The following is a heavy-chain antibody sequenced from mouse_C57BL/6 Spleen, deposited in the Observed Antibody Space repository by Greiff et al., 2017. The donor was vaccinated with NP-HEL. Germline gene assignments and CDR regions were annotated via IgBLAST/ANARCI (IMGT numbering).Heavy chain of an antibody. D-gene: IGHD1-1*01. Sequence: EVKVEESGGGLVQPGGSMKLSCAASGFTFSDAWMDWVRQSPEKGLEWVAEIRNKANNHATYYAESVKGRFTISRDDSKSSVYLQMNSLRAEDTGIYYCTRQRNYYGSSYGWYFDVWGTGTTVTVSS. CDR2: IRNKANNHAT. CDR3: TRQRNYYGSSYGWYFDV. V-gene: IGHV6-6*01. J-gene: IGHJ1*03. CDR1: GFTFSDAW.